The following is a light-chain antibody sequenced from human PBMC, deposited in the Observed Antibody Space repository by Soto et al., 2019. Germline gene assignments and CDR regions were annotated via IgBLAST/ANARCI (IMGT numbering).Light chain of an antibody. V-gene: IGLV4-69*01. CDR1: SGHSSYA. Sequence: QPVLTQSPSASASLGASVKLACTLSSGHSSYAIAWHQQQPEKGPRFLMKLNSDGSHSKGDGIPDRFLGSSSGAERYLTISSLQSEDEADYYRQTWGTGIHVIFGGGTKLTVL. J-gene: IGLJ2*01. CDR3: QTWGTGIHVI. CDR2: LNSDGSH.